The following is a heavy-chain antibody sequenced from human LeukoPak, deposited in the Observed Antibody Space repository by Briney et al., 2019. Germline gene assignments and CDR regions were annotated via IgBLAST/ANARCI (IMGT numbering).Heavy chain of an antibody. J-gene: IGHJ4*02. Sequence: GASVKVSCKASGYTFTSYGISWVRQAPGQGLEWMGWISVYNGNTNYAQKFQGRVTMTTDTSTSTAYMEVRSQRSDDTAVYYCAREEANWGSPFDSWGQGTLVTVSS. V-gene: IGHV1-18*01. D-gene: IGHD7-27*01. CDR2: ISVYNGNT. CDR1: GYTFTSYG. CDR3: AREEANWGSPFDS.